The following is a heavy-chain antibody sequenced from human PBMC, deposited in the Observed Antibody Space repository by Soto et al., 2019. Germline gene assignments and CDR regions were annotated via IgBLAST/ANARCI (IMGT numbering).Heavy chain of an antibody. D-gene: IGHD6-13*01. V-gene: IGHV2-5*02. CDR3: AHNLRYSSTLNWFDP. CDR2: IYWDDDK. Sequence: QITLKESGPTLVKPTQTLTLTCTFSGFSLSTSGVGVGWIRQPPGKALEWLALIYWDDDKRYSPSLKSRLTTTKDTSKNQVVLTMTNMAPVDTATYYCAHNLRYSSTLNWFDPWGQGTLVTVSS. CDR1: GFSLSTSGVG. J-gene: IGHJ5*02.